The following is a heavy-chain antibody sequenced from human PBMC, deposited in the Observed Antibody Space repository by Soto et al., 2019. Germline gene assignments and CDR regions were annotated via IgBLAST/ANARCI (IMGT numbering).Heavy chain of an antibody. J-gene: IGHJ4*02. V-gene: IGHV3-66*01. CDR1: GFTVSTKY. CDR3: ARDPWAADY. D-gene: IGHD3-16*01. Sequence: EVQLVESGGGLVQPGGSLRLSCAASGFTVSTKYMSWVRQAPGKGLEWVSVIYSGGSTFYADAVRGRFTISRDNSKNKVNLQMNSLRAEDTDVYYCARDPWAADYWGQGTLVTVSS. CDR2: IYSGGST.